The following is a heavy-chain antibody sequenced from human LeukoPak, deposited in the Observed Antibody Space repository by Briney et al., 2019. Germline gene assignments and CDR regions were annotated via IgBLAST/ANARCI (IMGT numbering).Heavy chain of an antibody. CDR3: ARGLWNYYDNLTCGMTARPRRYYHYYMDV. D-gene: IGHD3-22*01. CDR1: GGSISTYY. Sequence: SETLSLTCTVSGGSISTYYWSWLRQPPGKGLEWIGYVFYSGNTIYNPSLKSRVSISEDTSKSQFSLRLNSVTAADTAVYYCARGLWNYYDNLTCGMTARPRRYYHYYMDVWGRGTTVTVSS. J-gene: IGHJ6*03. CDR2: VFYSGNT. V-gene: IGHV4-59*12.